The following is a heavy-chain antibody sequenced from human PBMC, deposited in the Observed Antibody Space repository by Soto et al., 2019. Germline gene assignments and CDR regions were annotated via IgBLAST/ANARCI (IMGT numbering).Heavy chain of an antibody. D-gene: IGHD3-10*01. CDR2: INSDGSST. CDR1: GFTFSSYW. J-gene: IGHJ6*03. Sequence: GGSLRLSCAASGFTFSSYWMHWVRQAPGKGLVWVSRINSDGSSTSYADSVKGRFTISRDNAKNTLYLQMNSLRAEDTAVYYCARDSGDVLPPYYYMDVWGKGTTVTVSS. V-gene: IGHV3-74*01. CDR3: ARDSGDVLPPYYYMDV.